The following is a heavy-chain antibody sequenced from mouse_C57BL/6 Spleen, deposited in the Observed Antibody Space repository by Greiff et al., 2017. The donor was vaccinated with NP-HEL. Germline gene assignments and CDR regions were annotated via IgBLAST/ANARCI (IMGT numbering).Heavy chain of an antibody. CDR2: INPGSGGT. CDR3: ARAYYGDYFDY. Sequence: QVQLKESGAELVRPGTSVKVSCKASGYAFTNYLIEWVKQRPGQGLEWIGVINPGSGGTNYNEKFKGKATLTADKSSSTAYMQLSSLTSEDSAVYFCARAYYGDYFDYWGQGTTLTVSS. D-gene: IGHD2-10*01. J-gene: IGHJ2*01. V-gene: IGHV1-54*01. CDR1: GYAFTNYL.